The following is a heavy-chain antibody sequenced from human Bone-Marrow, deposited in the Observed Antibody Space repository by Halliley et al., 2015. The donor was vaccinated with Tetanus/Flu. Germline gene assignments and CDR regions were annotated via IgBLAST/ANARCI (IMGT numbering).Heavy chain of an antibody. CDR2: IYNSGTA. CDR3: ARGLSSGWYPCFQY. D-gene: IGHD6-19*01. CDR1: GGSISSGSYY. V-gene: IGHV4-61*01. Sequence: TLSLTCTVSGGSISSGSYYWSWIRQPPGKALEWIGYIYNSGTAFYNPSLRSRVTISVDTSKNQFSLNLSPVTAADTAVYYCARGLSSGWYPCFQYWGQGTRVTVSS. J-gene: IGHJ1*01.